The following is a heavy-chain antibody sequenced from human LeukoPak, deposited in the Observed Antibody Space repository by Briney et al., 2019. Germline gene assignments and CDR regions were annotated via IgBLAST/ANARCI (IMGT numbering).Heavy chain of an antibody. CDR1: GYTFCNFG. CDR2: ISGNNDNP. J-gene: IGHJ4*02. CDR3: ARDGTSTDDY. V-gene: IGHV1-18*01. D-gene: IGHD2-2*01. Sequence: APVKVSCKASGYTFCNFGISWVRQAPGQGLEWMGWISGNNDNPNYGQKFQGRLTVATDSSTSTAYMELRNLRSDDTAVYYCARDGTSTDDYWGQGTLVTVSS.